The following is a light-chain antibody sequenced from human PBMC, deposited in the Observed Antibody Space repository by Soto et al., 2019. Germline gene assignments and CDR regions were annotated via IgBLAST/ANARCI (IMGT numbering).Light chain of an antibody. CDR3: QQYNDRPRT. V-gene: IGKV3-15*01. CDR2: GSS. CDR1: QLFSSN. J-gene: IGKJ5*01. Sequence: EIVMTQSPATLSVSPGESVTLSCRASQLFSSNLAWYQRRPGQAPRLLIYGSSTRATGVPPRFSGSASGTEFTLTISSLQSEDFGVYYCQQYNDRPRTFGQGTRLEIK.